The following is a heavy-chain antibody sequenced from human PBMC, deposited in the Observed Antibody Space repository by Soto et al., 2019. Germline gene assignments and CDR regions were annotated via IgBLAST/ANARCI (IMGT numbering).Heavy chain of an antibody. Sequence: QVKLVQSGAEVKKPGASVKVSCKASGYTFTSYDIHWVRQATGQGLEWMGWMNTNTNTTDCAQKFQGRVTLTWNTSISTAYMERSSLKFDDTAVYYCAREVVEVAETTSLWLDPWGLGTLVTVSS. CDR3: AREVVEVAETTSLWLDP. V-gene: IGHV1-8*01. CDR2: MNTNTNTT. J-gene: IGHJ5*02. D-gene: IGHD2-15*01. CDR1: GYTFTSYD.